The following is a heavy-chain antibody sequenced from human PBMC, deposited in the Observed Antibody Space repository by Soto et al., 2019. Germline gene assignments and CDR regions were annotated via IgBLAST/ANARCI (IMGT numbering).Heavy chain of an antibody. J-gene: IGHJ4*02. CDR1: GFQASRHG. D-gene: IGHD2-15*01. V-gene: IGHV3-33*01. CDR3: ARCGYCSGGSCYGGVFDY. Sequence: GVSLSPSCASWGFQASRHGMHWVRQAPGTGLEWVAVIWYDGSNKYYGDSVEGRFTISRDNSKNTLYLQMNSLRAEDTAVYYCARCGYCSGGSCYGGVFDYWGQGNRVTVS. CDR2: IWYDGSNK.